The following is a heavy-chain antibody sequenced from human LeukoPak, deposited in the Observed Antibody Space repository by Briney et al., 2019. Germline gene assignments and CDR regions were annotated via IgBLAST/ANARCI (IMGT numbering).Heavy chain of an antibody. V-gene: IGHV3-13*01. CDR2: VGTAGDT. D-gene: IGHD3-10*01. CDR1: GFTFSTYD. Sequence: PGGSLGLSCAASGFTFSTYDMHWVRQGAGKGVEWVSAVGTAGDTYYSGSVKGRFTISRENAKNSLFLQMNSLRAGDTAVYYCARSHLYYGSGIDYWGQGTLVTVPS. J-gene: IGHJ4*02. CDR3: ARSHLYYGSGIDY.